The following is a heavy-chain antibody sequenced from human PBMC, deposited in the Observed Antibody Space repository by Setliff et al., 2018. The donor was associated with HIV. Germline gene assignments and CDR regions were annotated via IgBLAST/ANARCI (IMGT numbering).Heavy chain of an antibody. CDR3: VKSQSQWLRFDVFDL. D-gene: IGHD5-12*01. J-gene: IGHJ3*01. V-gene: IGHV3-74*01. CDR2: TNNDGSIT. Sequence: GGSLRLSCAASGFTLSDHWMHWVRQVPGKGLVWVSRTNNDGSITNYADFVKGRFTMSRDSAKNTLYLQMNSLRVEDSAVYYCVKSQSQWLRFDVFDLWGQGTMVTVSS. CDR1: GFTLSDHW.